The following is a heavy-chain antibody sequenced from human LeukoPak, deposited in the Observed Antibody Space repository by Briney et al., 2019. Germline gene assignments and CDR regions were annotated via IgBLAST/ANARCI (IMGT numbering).Heavy chain of an antibody. CDR2: INPSGGST. J-gene: IGHJ6*04. V-gene: IGHV1-46*01. D-gene: IGHD3-3*01. Sequence: ASVKVSCKASGYTFTSYYMHWVRQAPGQGLEWMGIINPSGGSTSYAQKFQGRVTMTRDMSTSTVYVELSSLRSEDTAVYYCARSLGRITIFGVVPDVWGKGTTVTVSS. CDR3: ARSLGRITIFGVVPDV. CDR1: GYTFTSYY.